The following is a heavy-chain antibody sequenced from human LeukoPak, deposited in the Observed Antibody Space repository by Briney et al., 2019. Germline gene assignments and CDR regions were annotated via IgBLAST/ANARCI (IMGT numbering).Heavy chain of an antibody. CDR2: IYHSGST. D-gene: IGHD4-11*01. V-gene: IGHV4-38-2*02. J-gene: IGHJ4*02. Sequence: SETLSLTCTVSGYSISSGYYWGWIRQPPGKGLEWIGSIYHSGSTYYNPSLKSRVTISVDTSKNQFSLKLSSVTAADTAVYYCARGGGPLQSFDYWGQGTLVTVSS. CDR1: GYSISSGYY. CDR3: ARGGGPLQSFDY.